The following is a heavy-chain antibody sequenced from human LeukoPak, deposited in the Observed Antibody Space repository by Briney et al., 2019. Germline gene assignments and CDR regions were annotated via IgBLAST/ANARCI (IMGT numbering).Heavy chain of an antibody. Sequence: SETLSLTCTVSGGSISSSSYYWGWIRQPPGKGLEWIGSIYYSGSTYYNPSLKSRVTISVDTSKNQFSLKLSSVTAADTAVYYCAREYTGFTNAFDIWGQGTMVTVSS. CDR2: IYYSGST. J-gene: IGHJ3*02. V-gene: IGHV4-39*07. CDR1: GGSISSSSYY. CDR3: AREYTGFTNAFDI. D-gene: IGHD3-10*01.